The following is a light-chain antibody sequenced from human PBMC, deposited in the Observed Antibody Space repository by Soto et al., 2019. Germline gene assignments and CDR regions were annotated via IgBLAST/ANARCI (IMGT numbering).Light chain of an antibody. CDR1: SSNIGAGYD. J-gene: IGLJ1*01. Sequence: QSVLTQPPSVSGAPGQRVTISCTGSSSNIGAGYDVHWYQQLPGTAPKLLIYGNSNRPSGVPDRFFGSKSGTSASLAITGLQAEDEADYYCQSYDSSLSAHNYVFGTGTKVTVL. CDR3: QSYDSSLSAHNYV. CDR2: GNS. V-gene: IGLV1-40*01.